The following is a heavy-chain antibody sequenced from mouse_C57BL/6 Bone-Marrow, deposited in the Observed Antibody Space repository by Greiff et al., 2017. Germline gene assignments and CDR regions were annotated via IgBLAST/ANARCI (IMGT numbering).Heavy chain of an antibody. J-gene: IGHJ1*03. V-gene: IGHV3-6*01. Sequence: EVQLQQSGPGLVKPSQSLSLTCSVTGYSITSGYYWNWIRQFPGNKLEWMGYISYDGSNNYNPSLKNRISITRDTSKNQFFLKLNSVTTEDTATYYCARAYYDYDEGYFDVWGTGTTVTVSS. CDR1: GYSITSGYY. D-gene: IGHD2-4*01. CDR3: ARAYYDYDEGYFDV. CDR2: ISYDGSN.